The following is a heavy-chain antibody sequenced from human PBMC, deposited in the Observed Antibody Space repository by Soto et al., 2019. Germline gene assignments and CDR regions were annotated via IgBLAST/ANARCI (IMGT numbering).Heavy chain of an antibody. D-gene: IGHD6-6*01. CDR3: AREFSNSPEAFDS. Sequence: QVHLQESGPGQVKPSETLSLICTVSGGSVNSDTFYWSWIRQPPGRGLEWIGYIYYTGSTNYNPSLKSRVSISLDTSRNQFSLKLSSVTDADTAVYYCAREFSNSPEAFDSWGQGSLGTGSS. CDR1: GGSVNSDTFY. J-gene: IGHJ4*02. V-gene: IGHV4-61*01. CDR2: IYYTGST.